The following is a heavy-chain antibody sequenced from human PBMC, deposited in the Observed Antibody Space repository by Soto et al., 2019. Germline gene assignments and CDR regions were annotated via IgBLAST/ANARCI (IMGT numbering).Heavy chain of an antibody. CDR1: GGSISSSSYY. J-gene: IGHJ6*03. Sequence: QLQLQESGPGLVKPSETLSLTCTVSGGSISSSSYYWGWIRQPPGKGLEWIGSIYYSGSTYYNPSLKSRVTISVDTSKTQFALKLSSVTAADTAVYYCASFPTARGFYYYYMDVWGKGTTVTVSS. D-gene: IGHD4-17*01. CDR2: IYYSGST. CDR3: ASFPTARGFYYYYMDV. V-gene: IGHV4-39*01.